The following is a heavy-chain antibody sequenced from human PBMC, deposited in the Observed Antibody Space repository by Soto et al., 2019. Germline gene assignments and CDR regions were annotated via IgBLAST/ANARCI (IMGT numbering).Heavy chain of an antibody. CDR1: GGSISSGGYY. J-gene: IGHJ4*02. Sequence: QVQLQESGPGLVKPSQTLSLTCTVSGGSISSGGYYWSWIRQHPGKGLEWIGYIYYSGSTYYNPSLKTRVTISVDTSKNKFSLKLSSVTAADTAVYYCARNERGYSYGTPDYWGQGTLVTVSS. CDR2: IYYSGST. V-gene: IGHV4-31*03. CDR3: ARNERGYSYGTPDY. D-gene: IGHD5-18*01.